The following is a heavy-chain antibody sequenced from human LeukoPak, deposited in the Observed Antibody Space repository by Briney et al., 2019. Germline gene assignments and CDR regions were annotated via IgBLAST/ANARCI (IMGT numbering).Heavy chain of an antibody. Sequence: SEPLSLTCAVSNYSITSGYFWGWIRQPPGKGLEWIASIYHTGTTYYNPSLRNRVTLFVDTSKTQFSLKLTSLTAADTAVYYCARDGVFHDSDGYSFDYWGQGTLVTVSS. CDR1: NYSITSGYF. D-gene: IGHD3-22*01. V-gene: IGHV4-38-2*02. CDR2: IYHTGTT. CDR3: ARDGVFHDSDGYSFDY. J-gene: IGHJ4*02.